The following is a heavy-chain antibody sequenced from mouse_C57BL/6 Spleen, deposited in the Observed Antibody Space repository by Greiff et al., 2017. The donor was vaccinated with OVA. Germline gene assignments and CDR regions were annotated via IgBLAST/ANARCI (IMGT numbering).Heavy chain of an antibody. CDR1: GYTFTSYW. J-gene: IGHJ4*01. CDR3: AIPQCPDYDYDQDAMDY. CDR2: IHPSDSDT. D-gene: IGHD2-4*01. Sequence: QVQLQQPGAELVKPGASVKVSCKASGYTFTSYWMHWVKQRPGQGLEWIGRIHPSDSDTTYNQKFKGTATLTVAKSSSTASLQLSSLKSEDSAVYYCAIPQCPDYDYDQDAMDYWGQGTSVTVSS. V-gene: IGHV1-74*01.